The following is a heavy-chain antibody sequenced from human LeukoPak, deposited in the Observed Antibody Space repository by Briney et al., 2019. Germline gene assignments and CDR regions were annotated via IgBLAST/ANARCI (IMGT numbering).Heavy chain of an antibody. CDR1: GFTFSSYS. CDR2: ISSSSSYI. D-gene: IGHD2-2*01. CDR3: ARDGVYCSSTSCYWDNWFDP. J-gene: IGHJ5*02. Sequence: GGSLRLSCAASGFTFSSYSMNWVRQAPGKGLEWVSSISSSSSYIHYADSVKGRFTISRDNAKNSMYLQMNSLRAEDTAVYYCARDGVYCSSTSCYWDNWFDPWGQGTLVTVSS. V-gene: IGHV3-21*01.